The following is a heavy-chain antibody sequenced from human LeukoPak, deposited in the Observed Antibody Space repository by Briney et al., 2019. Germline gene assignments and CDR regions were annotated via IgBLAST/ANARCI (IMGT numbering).Heavy chain of an antibody. CDR2: IRYDGSNK. J-gene: IGHJ3*02. D-gene: IGHD6-13*01. V-gene: IGHV3-30*02. CDR1: GFTFSSYG. Sequence: GGSLRLSCAASGFTFSSYGMHWVRQAPGKGLEWVAFIRYDGSNKYYADSVKGRFTISRDNSKNTLYQQMNSLRAEDTAVYYCAKLEAAAEAFDIWGQGTMVTVSS. CDR3: AKLEAAAEAFDI.